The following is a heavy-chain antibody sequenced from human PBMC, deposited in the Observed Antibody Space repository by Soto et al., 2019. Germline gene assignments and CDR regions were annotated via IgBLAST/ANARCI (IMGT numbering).Heavy chain of an antibody. CDR1: GGSISSGDYY. J-gene: IGHJ2*01. Sequence: QVQLQESGPGLVKPSQTLSLTCTVSGGSISSGDYYWSWIRQPPGKGLEWIGYIYYSGSTYYNPSLKSRVTISVDTSKNQFSLKLSSVTAADTAVYYCARFQDYGDFTVGWYFDLWGRGTLVTLPS. D-gene: IGHD4-17*01. V-gene: IGHV4-30-4*01. CDR2: IYYSGST. CDR3: ARFQDYGDFTVGWYFDL.